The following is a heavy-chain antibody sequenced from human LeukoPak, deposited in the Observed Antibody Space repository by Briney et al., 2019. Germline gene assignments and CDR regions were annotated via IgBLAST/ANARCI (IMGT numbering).Heavy chain of an antibody. J-gene: IGHJ6*03. CDR3: ARDRGYCTSTDCYGYYYFMDV. D-gene: IGHD2-2*01. CDR2: VNQDGSRN. CDR1: EFTFSSYW. V-gene: IGHV3-7*01. Sequence: GGSLRLSCAASEFTFSSYWMNWVRQAPGKGLEWVAIVNQDGSRNYYVDSVKGRFTISRANAENSLYLQMNSLRDEATDVYFCARDRGYCTSTDCYGYYYFMDVWGKGSTVSVSS.